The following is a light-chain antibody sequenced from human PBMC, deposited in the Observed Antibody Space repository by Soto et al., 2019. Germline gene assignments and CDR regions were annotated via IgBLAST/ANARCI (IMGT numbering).Light chain of an antibody. Sequence: EIVLTQSPGTLSLSPGDAATLSCRASQSVGSTYLVWYQQKPGQPPRLLIYGASTRATGIPDRFSGTGSGTDVTLTINRLEPEDFAVYYCQHYGSPVTFGQVTKLEIK. CDR3: QHYGSPVT. CDR2: GAS. J-gene: IGKJ2*01. V-gene: IGKV3-20*01. CDR1: QSVGSTY.